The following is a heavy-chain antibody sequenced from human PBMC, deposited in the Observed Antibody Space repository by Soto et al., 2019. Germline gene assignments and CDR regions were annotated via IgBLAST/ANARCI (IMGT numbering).Heavy chain of an antibody. J-gene: IGHJ3*02. V-gene: IGHV1-8*02. CDR2: MNANSGNT. Sequence: GASVKVSCKASGYTFTSYAMHWVRQATGQRLEWMGWMNANSGNTGYAQKFQGRVTMTRNTSISTAYMELSSLRSEDTAVYYCARGEFAAFDIWGQGTMVTVSS. CDR1: GYTFTSYA. CDR3: ARGEFAAFDI.